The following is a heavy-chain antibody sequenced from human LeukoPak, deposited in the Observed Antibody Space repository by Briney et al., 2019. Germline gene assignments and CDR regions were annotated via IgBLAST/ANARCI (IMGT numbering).Heavy chain of an antibody. Sequence: GGSLRLSCAASGFTFSNYAMTWVRQAPGKGLEWVSGINGNGGRTYYADSVKGRFTISRDSSKSTLYLQMNSLRAEDTAVYYCAKYMYGNYYYGMDVWGQGTTVTVSS. CDR1: GFTFSNYA. CDR3: AKYMYGNYYYGMDV. V-gene: IGHV3-23*01. CDR2: INGNGGRT. D-gene: IGHD2-8*01. J-gene: IGHJ6*02.